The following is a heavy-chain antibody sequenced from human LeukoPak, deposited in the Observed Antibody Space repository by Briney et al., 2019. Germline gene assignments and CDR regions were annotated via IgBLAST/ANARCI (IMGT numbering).Heavy chain of an antibody. V-gene: IGHV4-59*01. CDR3: ARVDYYGSGSYVYYYYMDV. D-gene: IGHD3-10*01. CDR1: GGSISSYY. J-gene: IGHJ6*03. CDR2: IYYSGST. Sequence: PSETLSLTCTVSGGSISSYYWSWIRQPPGKGLEWTGYIYYSGSTNYNPSLKSRVTISVDTSKNQFSLKLSSVTAADTAVYYCARVDYYGSGSYVYYYYMDVWGKGTTVTISS.